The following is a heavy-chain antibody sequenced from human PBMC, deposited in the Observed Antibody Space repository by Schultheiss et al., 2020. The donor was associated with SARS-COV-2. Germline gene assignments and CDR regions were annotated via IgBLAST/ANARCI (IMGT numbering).Heavy chain of an antibody. D-gene: IGHD4-17*01. CDR2: IWYDGSNK. J-gene: IGHJ4*02. Sequence: GESLKISCAASGFTFSSYGMHWVRQAPGKGLEWVEVIWYDGSNKYYADSVKGRFTISRDNSKNTLYLQMNSLRAEDTAVYYCMGETVTTSYWGQGTLVTVSS. CDR3: MGETVTTSY. V-gene: IGHV3-33*01. CDR1: GFTFSSYG.